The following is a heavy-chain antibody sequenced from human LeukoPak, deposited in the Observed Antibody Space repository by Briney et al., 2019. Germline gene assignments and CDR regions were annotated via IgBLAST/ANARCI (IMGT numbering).Heavy chain of an antibody. J-gene: IGHJ5*02. D-gene: IGHD2-15*01. CDR1: GFTFSDYY. Sequence: GGSLRLSCAASGFTFSDYYMSWIRQAPGEGLEWVSYISSSGSTIYYADSVKGRFTISRDNAKNSLYLQMNSLRAEDTAVYYCARDPVCSGGSCYSSWFDPWGQGTLVTVSS. CDR2: ISSSGSTI. V-gene: IGHV3-11*04. CDR3: ARDPVCSGGSCYSSWFDP.